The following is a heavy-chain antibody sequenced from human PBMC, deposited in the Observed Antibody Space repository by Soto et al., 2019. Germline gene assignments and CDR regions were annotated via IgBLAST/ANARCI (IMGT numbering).Heavy chain of an antibody. CDR3: ARVPSPFDYYYAMDV. CDR1: GDSISSGNKY. D-gene: IGHD3-16*01. CDR2: IFSSGTT. V-gene: IGHV4-30-4*01. Sequence: PSETLSLTCTVXGDSISSGNKYWSWIRQAPGKGLEWIGYIFSSGTTYYNPSLKSRLTMSLDTSQNQFSLRLASVTDADSAVYYCARVPSPFDYYYAMDVWGQGTTVTVS. J-gene: IGHJ6*02.